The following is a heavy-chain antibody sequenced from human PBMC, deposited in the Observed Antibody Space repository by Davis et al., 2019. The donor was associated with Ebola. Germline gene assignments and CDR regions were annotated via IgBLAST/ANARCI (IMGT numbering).Heavy chain of an antibody. D-gene: IGHD3-3*01. V-gene: IGHV3-33*01. CDR2: IWYDGSNK. CDR1: GFTFSSYG. J-gene: IGHJ5*02. CDR3: ARDVSIFGGWFDP. Sequence: GESLKISCAASGFTFSSYGMHWVRQAPGKGLEWVAVIWYDGSNKYYADAVMGRFTIHRDNSKNTLYLQMNSLRAEDTAVYYCARDVSIFGGWFDPWGQGTLVTVSS.